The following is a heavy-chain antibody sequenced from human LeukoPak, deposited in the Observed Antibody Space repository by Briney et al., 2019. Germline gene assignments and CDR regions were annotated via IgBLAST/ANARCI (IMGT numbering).Heavy chain of an antibody. CDR3: ARYGSGSTWFDP. Sequence: SETLSLTCTVSGGSISSYYWSWIRQPPGKGLEWIGCIHYSGSTNYNPPLKSRVTISVDTSKNQFSLKLSSVTAADTAVYYCARYGSGSTWFDPWGQGTLVTVSS. V-gene: IGHV4-59*01. J-gene: IGHJ5*02. CDR1: GGSISSYY. CDR2: IHYSGST. D-gene: IGHD3-10*01.